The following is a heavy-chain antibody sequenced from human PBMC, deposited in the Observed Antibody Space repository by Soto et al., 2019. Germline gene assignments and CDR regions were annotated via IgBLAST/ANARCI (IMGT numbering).Heavy chain of an antibody. J-gene: IGHJ4*02. CDR3: AKADYVWGGYRFGSIGFDY. D-gene: IGHD3-16*02. V-gene: IGHV3-23*01. Sequence: EVPLLESGGGLVQPGGSLRLSCAASGFTFSSYAMSWVRQAPGKGLEWVSAISGSGGSTYYADSVKGRFTISRDNSKNALYLQMNSLRAEDTVVYYCAKADYVWGGYRFGSIGFDYWGQGTLVTVSS. CDR2: ISGSGGST. CDR1: GFTFSSYA.